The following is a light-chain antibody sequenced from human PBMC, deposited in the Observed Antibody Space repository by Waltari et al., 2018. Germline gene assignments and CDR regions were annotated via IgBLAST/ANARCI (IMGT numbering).Light chain of an antibody. Sequence: ETLLKQSPATLSVSPGDRVILSCRASQSISTNLAWYQQKPVQAPRLLIYGASTRATGIPARFSGSGSETEFTLTISSMQSEDFAVYYCQQYNDWPPITFGQGTRLDI. V-gene: IGKV3-15*01. J-gene: IGKJ5*01. CDR1: QSISTN. CDR2: GAS. CDR3: QQYNDWPPIT.